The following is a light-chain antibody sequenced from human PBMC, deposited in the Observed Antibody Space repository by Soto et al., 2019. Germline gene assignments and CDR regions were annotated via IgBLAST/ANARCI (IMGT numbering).Light chain of an antibody. CDR1: QSVSNN. Sequence: EIVLTQSPASLSLSPGERATLSCRASQSVSNNLAWYKQKPGQAPRLLIYDASNRATGIPARFSGSGSGTDFTLTISSLEPEDFAVYYCQQRSNWPTFGQGTRLEIK. J-gene: IGKJ5*01. CDR3: QQRSNWPT. CDR2: DAS. V-gene: IGKV3-11*01.